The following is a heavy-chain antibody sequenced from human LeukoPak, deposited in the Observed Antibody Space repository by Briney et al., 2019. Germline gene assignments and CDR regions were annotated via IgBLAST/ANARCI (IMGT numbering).Heavy chain of an antibody. CDR1: GYSFTSYW. J-gene: IGHJ5*02. CDR2: IYPGDSDT. D-gene: IGHD6-13*01. V-gene: IGHV5-51*01. Sequence: GGSLQISCKGSGYSFTSYWIGWVRQMPGKGLEWMGIIYPGDSDTRYSPSFQGQVTISADKSTSTAYLQWSSLKASDTAMYYCARRIAAAANWFDPWGQGTLVTVSS. CDR3: ARRIAAAANWFDP.